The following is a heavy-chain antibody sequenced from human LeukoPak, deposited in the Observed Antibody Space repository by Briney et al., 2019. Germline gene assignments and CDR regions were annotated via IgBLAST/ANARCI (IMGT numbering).Heavy chain of an antibody. V-gene: IGHV4-39*01. CDR1: GGSISSSSYY. D-gene: IGHD2-2*01. J-gene: IGHJ3*02. CDR2: IYYSGST. CDR3: ARGYCSSTSCLGDAFDI. Sequence: SETLSLTCTVAGGSISSSSYYWGWIRQPPGKGLEWIGSIYYSGSTYYNPSLKSRVTISVDTSKNQFSLKLSSVTAADTAVYYCARGYCSSTSCLGDAFDIWGQGTMVTVSS.